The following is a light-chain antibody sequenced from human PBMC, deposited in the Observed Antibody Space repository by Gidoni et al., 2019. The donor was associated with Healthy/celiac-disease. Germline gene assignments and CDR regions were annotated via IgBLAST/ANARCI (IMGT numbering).Light chain of an antibody. J-gene: IGKJ2*01. Sequence: EIVFTQSPATLSLSPGERATLSCSASQSVSSYLAWYQQKPGQAPRLLIYDASNRATGIPARFSGSGSGTDFTLTISSLEPEDFAVYYCQQRSNWPYTFGQGTKLEIK. V-gene: IGKV3-11*01. CDR3: QQRSNWPYT. CDR1: QSVSSY. CDR2: DAS.